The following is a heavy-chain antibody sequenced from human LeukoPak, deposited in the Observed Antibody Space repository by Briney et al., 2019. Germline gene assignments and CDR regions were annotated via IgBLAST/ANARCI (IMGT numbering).Heavy chain of an antibody. CDR3: ARFVGVEINWFDP. CDR2: IYYSGST. J-gene: IGHJ5*02. V-gene: IGHV4-39*07. CDR1: GGSISSSSYY. Sequence: SETLSLTCTVSGGSISSSSYYWGWIRQPPGKGLEWIGSIYYSGSTYYNPSLKSRVTISVDTSKNQFSLKLSSVTAADTAVYYCARFVGVEINWFDPWGQGTLVTVSS. D-gene: IGHD2-8*01.